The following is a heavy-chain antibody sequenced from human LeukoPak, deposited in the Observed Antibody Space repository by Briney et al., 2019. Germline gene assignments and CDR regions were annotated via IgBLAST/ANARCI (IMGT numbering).Heavy chain of an antibody. Sequence: GGSLRLSCAASGFTFSSYWMSWVRQAPGKGLEWVANIKQDGSEKYFVDSVKGRFTISRDNAKNSLYLQMNSLRAEDTAVYYCARESAFYYGSGSYSDYWGQGTLVTVSS. J-gene: IGHJ4*02. CDR2: IKQDGSEK. D-gene: IGHD3-10*01. CDR1: GFTFSSYW. CDR3: ARESAFYYGSGSYSDY. V-gene: IGHV3-7*01.